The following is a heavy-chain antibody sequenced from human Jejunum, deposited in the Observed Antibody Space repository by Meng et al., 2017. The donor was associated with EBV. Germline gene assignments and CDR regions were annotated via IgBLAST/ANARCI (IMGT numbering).Heavy chain of an antibody. Sequence: QGTLVQSGAEGKKPGASVKVSCKVSGHTLTELSMPWVRQAPGKGLEWMGGFDFEDGETIYAQKFQGRVTMTEDTSTDTAYMELSSLRSEDTAVYYCARYFDGWNGDRFDPWGQGTLVTVSS. CDR1: GHTLTELS. D-gene: IGHD3-9*01. V-gene: IGHV1-24*01. CDR3: ARYFDGWNGDRFDP. J-gene: IGHJ5*02. CDR2: FDFEDGET.